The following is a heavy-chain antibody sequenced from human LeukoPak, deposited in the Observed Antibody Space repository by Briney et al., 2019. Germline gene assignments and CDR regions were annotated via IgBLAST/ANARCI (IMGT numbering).Heavy chain of an antibody. CDR2: IYYNGST. J-gene: IGHJ4*02. D-gene: IGHD6-19*01. Sequence: PSETLSLTCIVSGGSISSYYWTWIRQPPGKGLEWNGYIYYNGSTNYNPSLKSRVTISVDTSKNQFSLKLNSVTAADTAVYYCARQSRGIAVAGLDYWGQGILVTVSS. CDR3: ARQSRGIAVAGLDY. CDR1: GGSISSYY. V-gene: IGHV4-59*08.